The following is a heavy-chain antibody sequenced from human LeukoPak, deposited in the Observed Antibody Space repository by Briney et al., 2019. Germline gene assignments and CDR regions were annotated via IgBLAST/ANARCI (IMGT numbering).Heavy chain of an antibody. CDR1: GGTFSSYA. D-gene: IGHD1-26*01. V-gene: IGHV1-69*13. CDR2: IIPIFGTA. CDR3: ARSPGGSGSYSALDY. J-gene: IGHJ4*02. Sequence: GASVKVSCKASGGTFSSYAISWVRQAPGQGLEWMGGIIPIFGTANYAQKFQGRVTITADESTSTAYMELSSLRSEDTAVYYCARSPGGSGSYSALDYWGQGTLVTVSS.